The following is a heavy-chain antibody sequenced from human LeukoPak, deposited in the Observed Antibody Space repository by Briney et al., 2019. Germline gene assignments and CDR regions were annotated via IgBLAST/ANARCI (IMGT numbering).Heavy chain of an antibody. CDR2: ITHSETT. D-gene: IGHD3-22*01. Sequence: SETLSLTCAVYGGSFNDYYWTWIRQSPGKGLEWIGEITHSETTNHNPSLKSRFTMSVDTSKNQFSLRLNSVIAADTAVYYCARGPYQGKSGYYSYWGQGSRVTVSS. CDR3: ARGPYQGKSGYYSY. V-gene: IGHV4-34*01. CDR1: GGSFNDYY. J-gene: IGHJ4*02.